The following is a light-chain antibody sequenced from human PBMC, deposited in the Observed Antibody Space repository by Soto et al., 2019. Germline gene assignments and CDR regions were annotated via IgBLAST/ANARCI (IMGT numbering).Light chain of an antibody. J-gene: IGKJ1*01. CDR2: AAS. V-gene: IGKV1-39*01. CDR1: QSISVY. CDR3: QQTYRTSWT. Sequence: DIQMTQSPSSLSASVGDSVTITCRASQSISVYLNWYQQKPGQAPKLLIYAASALQSGVPSRFSGSASGTDFTLTISSLQPEDSATYWCQQTYRTSWTFGQGTKVDIK.